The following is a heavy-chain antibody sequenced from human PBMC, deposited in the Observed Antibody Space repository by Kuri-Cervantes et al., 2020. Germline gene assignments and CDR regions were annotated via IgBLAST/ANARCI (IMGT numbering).Heavy chain of an antibody. CDR3: AKDMPGDYVGVFDI. D-gene: IGHD4-17*01. V-gene: IGHV3-9*01. Sequence: SLKISCAASGFTFDDYAMHWVRQAPGKGLEWGSGISWNSGSIGYADTVKGRFTISIDNAKNSLYLQMNSLRDEDTALYYCAKDMPGDYVGVFDIWGQGTMVTVSS. J-gene: IGHJ3*02. CDR2: ISWNSGSI. CDR1: GFTFDDYA.